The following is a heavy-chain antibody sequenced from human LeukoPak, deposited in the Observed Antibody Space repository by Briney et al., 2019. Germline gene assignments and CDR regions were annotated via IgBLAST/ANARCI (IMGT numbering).Heavy chain of an antibody. V-gene: IGHV4-59*08. CDR1: GGSITSYY. CDR2: IYYSGNT. J-gene: IGHJ3*01. Sequence: SETLSLTCTVSGGSITSYYWSWIRQPPGKGLEWIGYIYYSGNTNYNPSLKSRVTISVDTSKNQLSLKLTSVTAADTAVYYCARFRGGFGELLVWGQGTMVTVSS. CDR3: ARFRGGFGELLV. D-gene: IGHD3-10*01.